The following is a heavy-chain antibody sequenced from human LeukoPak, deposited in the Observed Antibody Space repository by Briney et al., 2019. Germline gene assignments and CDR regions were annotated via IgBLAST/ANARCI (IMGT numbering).Heavy chain of an antibody. V-gene: IGHV3-7*04. J-gene: IGHJ4*02. Sequence: PGGSLRLSCAVSGFTFSNFWMSWVRQAPGRGLEWVANIHTEGNEKYHVESVKGRFTISRDNAENLLFLQMNGLRVEDTAVYYCARGDAFSGDHWGQGTLVTVSS. CDR2: IHTEGNEK. CDR3: ARGDAFSGDH. CDR1: GFTFSNFW.